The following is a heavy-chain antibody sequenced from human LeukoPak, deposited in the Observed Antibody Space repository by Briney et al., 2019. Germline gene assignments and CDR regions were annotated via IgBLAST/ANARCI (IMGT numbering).Heavy chain of an antibody. V-gene: IGHV3-23*01. CDR3: AKMGDIVVVPAADPFDY. Sequence: GGSLRLSCAASGFTFSSYAMSWVRQAPGKGLEWVSAISGSGGSTYYADSVKGRFTISRDNSKNTLYLQMNSLRAEDTAVYYCAKMGDIVVVPAADPFDYWGQGTLVTVSS. CDR2: ISGSGGST. D-gene: IGHD2-2*01. J-gene: IGHJ4*02. CDR1: GFTFSSYA.